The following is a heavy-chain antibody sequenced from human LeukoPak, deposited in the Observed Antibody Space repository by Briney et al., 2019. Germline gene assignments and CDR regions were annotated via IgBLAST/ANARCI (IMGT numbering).Heavy chain of an antibody. D-gene: IGHD3-9*01. V-gene: IGHV3-23*01. CDR2: ISGSGGST. J-gene: IGHJ4*02. CDR1: GFTFSSYA. Sequence: GGSLRLSCAASGFTFSSYAMSWVRQAPGKGLEWVSAISGSGGSTYYADSVKGRFTISRDNAKNSLYLQMNSLRAEDTAVYYCARAWPYDILTGYYILAPSRREYYFDYWGQGTLVTVSS. CDR3: ARAWPYDILTGYYILAPSRREYYFDY.